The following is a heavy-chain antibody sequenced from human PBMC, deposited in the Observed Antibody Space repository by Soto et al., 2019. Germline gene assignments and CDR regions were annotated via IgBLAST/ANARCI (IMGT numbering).Heavy chain of an antibody. CDR2: ISWNSGSI. V-gene: IGHV3-9*01. CDR3: AKDMNGDYYYGMDV. CDR1: GFTFDDYA. J-gene: IGHJ6*02. D-gene: IGHD2-8*01. Sequence: SLRLSCAASGFTFDDYAMHWVRQAAGKGLEWVSGISWNSGSIGYADSVKGRFTISRDNAKNSLYLQMNSLRAEDTALYYCAKDMNGDYYYGMDVWGQGTTVTVSS.